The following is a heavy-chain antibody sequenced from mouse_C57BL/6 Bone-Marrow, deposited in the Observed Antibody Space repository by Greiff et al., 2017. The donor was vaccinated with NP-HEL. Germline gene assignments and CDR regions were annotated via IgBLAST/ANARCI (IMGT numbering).Heavy chain of an antibody. J-gene: IGHJ2*01. CDR3: ARHEEGTMPFRSYFDY. D-gene: IGHD1-1*02. V-gene: IGHV1-62-2*01. Sequence: QVQLQQSGAELVKPGASVKLSCKASGYTFTEYTIHWVKQRSGQGLEWIGWFYPGSGSITYNEKFKDKATLTADKSSSTVYMELSRLTSEDSAVYFCARHEEGTMPFRSYFDYWGQGTTLTVSS. CDR1: GYTFTEYT. CDR2: FYPGSGSI.